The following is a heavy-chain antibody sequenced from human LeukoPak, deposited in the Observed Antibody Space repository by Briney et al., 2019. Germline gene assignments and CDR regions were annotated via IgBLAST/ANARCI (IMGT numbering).Heavy chain of an antibody. CDR3: ARGPGQLVEDY. Sequence: SQTLSLACTVSGGSISSGGYYWSWIRQHPGRGLEWIGYIYYSGSTYYHQSLMSRVTLSVDTSKNQLSLKLSSVTAADTAMYYCARGPGQLVEDYWGQGTLVTVSS. D-gene: IGHD1-1*01. CDR1: GGSISSGGYY. V-gene: IGHV4-31*03. J-gene: IGHJ4*02. CDR2: IYYSGST.